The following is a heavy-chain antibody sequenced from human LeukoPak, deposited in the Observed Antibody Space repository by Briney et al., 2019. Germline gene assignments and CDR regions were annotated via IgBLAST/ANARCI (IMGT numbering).Heavy chain of an antibody. CDR2: IYYSGTT. CDR3: ARHSYNYYGLDV. J-gene: IGHJ6*02. V-gene: IGHV4-59*08. Sequence: SETLSLTCTVSGGPISPYYWSWIRQPPGKGLEWIGYIYYSGTTNYNPSLKSRVTMSVDTSNNHLSLRLTSVTAADTALYYCARHSYNYYGLDVWGQGTTITVSS. CDR1: GGPISPYY.